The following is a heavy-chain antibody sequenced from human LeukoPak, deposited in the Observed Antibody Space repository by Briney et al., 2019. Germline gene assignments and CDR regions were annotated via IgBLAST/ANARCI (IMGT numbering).Heavy chain of an antibody. Sequence: ASVKVSCEASGGTFSSYAISWVRQAPGQGLEWMGGIIPIFGTANYAQKFQGRVTITADESTSTAYMELSSLRSEDTAVYYCARAPTHMAAPFDYWGQGTLVTVSS. V-gene: IGHV1-69*13. CDR1: GGTFSSYA. CDR2: IIPIFGTA. CDR3: ARAPTHMAAPFDY. J-gene: IGHJ4*02. D-gene: IGHD5-24*01.